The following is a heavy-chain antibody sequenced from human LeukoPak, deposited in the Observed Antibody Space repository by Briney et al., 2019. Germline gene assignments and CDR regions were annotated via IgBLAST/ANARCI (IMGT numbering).Heavy chain of an antibody. CDR2: INPNSGGT. J-gene: IGHJ6*02. D-gene: IGHD6-13*01. CDR1: GYTFTSYG. Sequence: ASVKVSCKASGYTFTSYGISWVRQAPGQGLEWMGWINPNSGGTNYAQKFQGRVTMTRDTSISTAYMELSGLRSDDTAVYYCARDRDSSSPYGMDVWGQGTTVTASS. CDR3: ARDRDSSSPYGMDV. V-gene: IGHV1-2*02.